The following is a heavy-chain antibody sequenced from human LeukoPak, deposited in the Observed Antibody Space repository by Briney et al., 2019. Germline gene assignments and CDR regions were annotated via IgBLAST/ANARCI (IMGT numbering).Heavy chain of an antibody. CDR2: ITTTSSYM. V-gene: IGHV3-21*01. Sequence: PGGSLRLSCAASGFTFSDYDMNWVRQAPGKGLEWVSSITTTSSYMYYAGSVKGRFTISRDNAKNSLYLQMNSLRAEDTAVYYCAGDVGPSIAVAGSDHWGQGTLVTVSS. CDR1: GFTFSDYD. J-gene: IGHJ4*02. D-gene: IGHD6-19*01. CDR3: AGDVGPSIAVAGSDH.